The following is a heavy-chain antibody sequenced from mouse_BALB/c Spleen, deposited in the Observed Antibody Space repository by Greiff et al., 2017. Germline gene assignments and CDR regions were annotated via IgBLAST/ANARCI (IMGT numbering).Heavy chain of an antibody. CDR1: GYTFTDYN. V-gene: IGHV1-18*01. CDR2: INPNNGGT. Sequence: VQLKESGPELVKPGASVKIPCKASGYTFTDYNMDWVKQSHGKSLEWIGDINPNNGGTIYNQKFKGKATLTVDKSSSTAYMELRSLTSEDTAVYYCAAARATWFAYWGQGTLVTVSA. D-gene: IGHD3-1*01. J-gene: IGHJ3*01. CDR3: AAARATWFAY.